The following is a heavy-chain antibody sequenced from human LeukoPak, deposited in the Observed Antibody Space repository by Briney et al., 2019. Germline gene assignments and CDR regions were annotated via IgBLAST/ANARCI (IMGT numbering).Heavy chain of an antibody. CDR1: GFSFGDYA. J-gene: IGHJ4*02. CDR3: TRDQTPYY. CDR2: IRSQIYGGTP. V-gene: IGHV3-49*04. Sequence: GGSLRLSCTASGFSFGDYAMTWVRQAPGKGLEWVGFIRSQIYGGTPEYAASVKGRFTISRDDSEGVAYLQMNSLKTEDTAVYYCTRDQTPYYWGQGTLVTVSS.